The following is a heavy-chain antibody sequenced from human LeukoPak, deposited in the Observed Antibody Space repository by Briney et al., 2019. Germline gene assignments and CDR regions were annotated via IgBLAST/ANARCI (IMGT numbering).Heavy chain of an antibody. CDR3: ARVPNSGSYYGAFDI. Sequence: PSETLSLTCTVSGGSISSSSYYWGWIRQPPGKGLEWIGSIYYSGSTYYNPSLKSRVTISVDTSKNQFSLKLSSVTAADTAVYYCARVPNSGSYYGAFDIWGQGTMVTVSS. CDR2: IYYSGST. J-gene: IGHJ3*02. CDR1: GGSISSSSYY. V-gene: IGHV4-39*01. D-gene: IGHD1-26*01.